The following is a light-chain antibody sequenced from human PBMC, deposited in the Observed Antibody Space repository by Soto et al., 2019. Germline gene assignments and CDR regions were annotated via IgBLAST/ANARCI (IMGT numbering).Light chain of an antibody. CDR3: AAWDDSLSVLYV. Sequence: QSVLTQPPSASGAPRQRGTISCSGSSSHFGRNYVYWYQQLPGTAPKLLIYRNNKRPSGVPDRFSGSKSGTSASLAISGLRSEDEADYYCAAWDDSLSVLYVFGTGTKVTVL. V-gene: IGLV1-47*01. CDR2: RNN. CDR1: SSHFGRNY. J-gene: IGLJ1*01.